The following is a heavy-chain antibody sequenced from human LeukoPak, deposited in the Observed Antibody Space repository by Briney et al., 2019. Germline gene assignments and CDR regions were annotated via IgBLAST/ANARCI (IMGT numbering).Heavy chain of an antibody. Sequence: ASVKASCKASGYTFTSYYMHWVRQAPGQGLEWMGIINPSGGSTSYAQKFQGRVTMTRDTSTSTVYMELSSLRSEDTAVYYCARDIFRGFGELFFDYWGQGTLVTVSS. V-gene: IGHV1-46*01. CDR2: INPSGGST. CDR3: ARDIFRGFGELFFDY. CDR1: GYTFTSYY. J-gene: IGHJ4*02. D-gene: IGHD3-10*01.